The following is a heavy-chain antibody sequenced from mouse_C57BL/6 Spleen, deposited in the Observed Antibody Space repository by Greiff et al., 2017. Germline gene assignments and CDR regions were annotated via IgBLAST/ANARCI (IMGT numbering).Heavy chain of an antibody. V-gene: IGHV1-69*01. CDR2: VDPSDSYT. J-gene: IGHJ2*01. D-gene: IGHD1-1*01. CDR1: GYSFTSYW. CDR3: ARYYGSSFDY. Sequence: QVQLQQPGAELVMPGASVKLSCKASGYSFTSYWMHWVKQRPGQGLEWIGVVDPSDSYTNYNQKFKGKSTLTVDKSSSTAYMQLSSLTSEDSAVYYCARYYGSSFDYWGQGTTLTVSS.